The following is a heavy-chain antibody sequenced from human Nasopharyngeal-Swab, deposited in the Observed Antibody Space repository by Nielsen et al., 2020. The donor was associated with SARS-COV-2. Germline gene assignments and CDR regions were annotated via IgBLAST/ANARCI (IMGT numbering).Heavy chain of an antibody. CDR3: ARGGYCYGVDV. V-gene: IGHV3-33*01. J-gene: IGHJ6*02. CDR2: IWYDGSNK. Sequence: GGSLRLSCAASGFTFSNYGMHWVRQAPGKGLEWVAVIWYDGSNKYYADSVKGRFTISRDNSKNTVYLQMNSLRAEDTAVYYCARGGYCYGVDVWGQGTTVTVSS. CDR1: GFTFSNYG. D-gene: IGHD3-16*01.